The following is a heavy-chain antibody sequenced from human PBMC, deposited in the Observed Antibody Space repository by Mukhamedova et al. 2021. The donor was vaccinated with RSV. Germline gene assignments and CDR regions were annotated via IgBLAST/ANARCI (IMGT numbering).Heavy chain of an antibody. CDR3: ARGRLGLDN. V-gene: IGHV3-7*01. CDR2: IKGDESEK. J-gene: IGHJ4*02. Sequence: APGKGLEWVASIKGDESEKYYVDSVKGRFTISRDNADNSLFLQMNSLKAEDTALYYCARGRLGLDNWGQGALVSVSS. D-gene: IGHD6-19*01.